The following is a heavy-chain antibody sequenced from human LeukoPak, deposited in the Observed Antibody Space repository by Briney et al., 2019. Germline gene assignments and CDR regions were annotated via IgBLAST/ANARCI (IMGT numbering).Heavy chain of an antibody. CDR1: GFTFSSYE. J-gene: IGHJ4*02. CDR3: ARRAGGYSHPYDY. Sequence: GGSLRLSCVASGFTFSSYEMNWVRQAPGQGLQWVSYISSTGITMYYTDSVKGRFTISRDNAKNSLYLQMNSLRAEDTAVYYCARRAGGYSHPYDYWGQGILVTVSS. D-gene: IGHD4-23*01. V-gene: IGHV3-48*03. CDR2: ISSTGITM.